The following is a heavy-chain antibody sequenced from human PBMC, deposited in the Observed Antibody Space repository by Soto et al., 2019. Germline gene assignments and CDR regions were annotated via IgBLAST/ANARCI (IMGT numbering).Heavy chain of an antibody. CDR3: ARGRYLDY. D-gene: IGHD1-26*01. Sequence: QVHLVQSGAEVKKPGASVKVSCKASGYTFTTYGIAWVRQAPGQGLERMGWISAYNANTDYAQRLQGRVTITTDTSTSTAHMELRSLSSDDTAVYYCARGRYLDYWGQGTLVTVSS. CDR2: ISAYNANT. V-gene: IGHV1-18*01. CDR1: GYTFTTYG. J-gene: IGHJ4*02.